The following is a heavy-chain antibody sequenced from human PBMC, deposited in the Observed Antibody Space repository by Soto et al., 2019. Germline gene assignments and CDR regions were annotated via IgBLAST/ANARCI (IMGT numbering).Heavy chain of an antibody. V-gene: IGHV3-33*01. D-gene: IGHD6-13*01. CDR2: IWYDGSNK. CDR1: GFTFSSYG. CDR3: ARDSYGSSWYWYFDY. Sequence: GGSLRLSCAASGFTFSSYGMHWVRQAPGKGLEWVAVIWYDGSNKYYADSVKGRFTISRDNSKNTLYLQMNSLRAEDTAVYYCARDSYGSSWYWYFDYWGQGTLVTVFS. J-gene: IGHJ4*02.